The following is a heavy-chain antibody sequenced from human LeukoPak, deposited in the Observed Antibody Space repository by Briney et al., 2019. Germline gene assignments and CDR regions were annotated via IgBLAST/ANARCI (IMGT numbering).Heavy chain of an antibody. CDR2: ISGSGGST. CDR3: AKLTRGYCSSTACPNWFDP. V-gene: IGHV3-23*01. D-gene: IGHD2-2*01. CDR1: GFTFSSYA. J-gene: IGHJ5*02. Sequence: SGGSLRLSCAASGFTFSSYAMSWVRQAPGKGLEWVLAISGSGGSTYYADSVKGRFTISRDNSKNTLYLQMNSLRGEDTAVYYCAKLTRGYCSSTACPNWFDPWGQGTLVTVSS.